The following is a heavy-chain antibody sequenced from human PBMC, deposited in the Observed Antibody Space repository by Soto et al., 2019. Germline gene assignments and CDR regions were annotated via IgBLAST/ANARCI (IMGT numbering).Heavy chain of an antibody. CDR1: GYTFTSYG. CDR3: ARGWLGIDY. CDR2: INPYNGNT. D-gene: IGHD3-10*01. V-gene: IGHV1-18*01. Sequence: QVQLVQSGAEVKKPGASVKVSCKASGYTFTSYGITWVRQSPGQGREWMGWINPYNGNTNYAQKLQGRVTMTAATSTNTAYMELRSLASDDTAVYYCARGWLGIDYWGQGTLVTVSS. J-gene: IGHJ4*02.